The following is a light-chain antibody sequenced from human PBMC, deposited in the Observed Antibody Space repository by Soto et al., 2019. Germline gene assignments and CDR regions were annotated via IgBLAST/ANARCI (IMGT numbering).Light chain of an antibody. CDR2: DVS. V-gene: IGLV2-14*03. J-gene: IGLJ1*01. CDR3: SSYTNSYTYV. CDR1: SSDVGGYNF. Sequence: QSALTQPASVSGSPGQSVTISCAGTSSDVGGYNFVSWYQQHPGKAPQLMIYDVSSRPSGVSNRFSGSKSGNTASLTISGLQDEDEADYYCSSYTNSYTYVFGTGTKLTVL.